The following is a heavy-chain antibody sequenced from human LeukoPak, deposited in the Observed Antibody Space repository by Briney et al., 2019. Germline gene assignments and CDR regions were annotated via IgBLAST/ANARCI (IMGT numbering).Heavy chain of an antibody. CDR1: GFTFSDYY. V-gene: IGHV3-11*01. Sequence: GGSLRLSCAASGFTFSDYYMSWIRQAPGKGLEWVSYISSSGSTIYYADSVKDRFTISRDNAKNSLYLQMNSLRAEDTAVYYCARDAYCSSTSCFTYYYYGMDVWGQGTTVTVSS. J-gene: IGHJ6*02. CDR3: ARDAYCSSTSCFTYYYYGMDV. CDR2: ISSSGSTI. D-gene: IGHD2-2*01.